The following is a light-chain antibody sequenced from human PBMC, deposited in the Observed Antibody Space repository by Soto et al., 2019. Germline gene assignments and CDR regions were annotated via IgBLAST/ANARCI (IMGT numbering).Light chain of an antibody. V-gene: IGKV3-15*01. CDR3: QQYNNYVT. CDR2: GAS. CDR1: QSVSSN. J-gene: IGKJ5*01. Sequence: EIVMTQSPATLSVSPGERATLSCRASQSVSSNLAWYQHKPGQAPRLLIFGASIRATGIPARFSGIGSGTEFILTISSLQSEDFALYYCQQYNNYVTFGQGTRLEIK.